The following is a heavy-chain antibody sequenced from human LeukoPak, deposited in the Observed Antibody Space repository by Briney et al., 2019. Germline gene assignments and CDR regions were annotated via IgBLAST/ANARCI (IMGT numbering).Heavy chain of an antibody. CDR1: GGSFSGYY. V-gene: IGHV4-34*01. CDR2: INHSGST. CDR3: ARAPFWAGYLNY. Sequence: SETLSLTCAVYGGSFSGYYWSWIRQPPGKGLEWIGEINHSGSTNYNPSLKSRVTISVDTSKNQFSLKLSSVTAADTAVYYCARAPFWAGYLNYWGQGTLVTVSS. D-gene: IGHD3/OR15-3a*01. J-gene: IGHJ4*02.